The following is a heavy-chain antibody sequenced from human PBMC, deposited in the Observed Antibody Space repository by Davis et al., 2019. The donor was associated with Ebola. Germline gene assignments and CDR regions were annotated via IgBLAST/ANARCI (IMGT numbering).Heavy chain of an antibody. D-gene: IGHD6-6*01. V-gene: IGHV3-48*01. CDR2: ISSSSSTI. J-gene: IGHJ4*02. CDR1: GFTFSIYS. Sequence: GESLKISCAASGFTFSIYSMNWVRQAPGKGLEWVSYISSSSSTIYYADSVRGRFTISRDDSRNMLFLQMNSLRAEDTAVYYCATEKAGRQAFEYWGQGTLVTVSS. CDR3: ATEKAGRQAFEY.